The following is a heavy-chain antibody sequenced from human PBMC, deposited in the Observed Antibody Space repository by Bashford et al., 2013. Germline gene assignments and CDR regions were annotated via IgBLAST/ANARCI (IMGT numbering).Heavy chain of an antibody. CDR1: GDSVNSASHY. V-gene: IGHV4-39*01. Sequence: SETLSLTCTVSGDSVNSASHYWAWIRQPPGKGLEWIGSIYYIGSTYYNSSLRSRVTMSIDTSKNQFSLNLSSVSAADTAVYYCARRLYCSGANCSDYWGQGTLVTVSS. CDR2: IYYIGST. CDR3: ARRLYCSGANCSDY. J-gene: IGHJ4*02. D-gene: IGHD2-15*01.